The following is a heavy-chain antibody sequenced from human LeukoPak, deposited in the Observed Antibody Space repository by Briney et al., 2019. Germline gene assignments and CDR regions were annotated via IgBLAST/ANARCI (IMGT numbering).Heavy chain of an antibody. CDR3: ATGVIVVVPAARDEDYYYYYMDV. V-gene: IGHV1-69*13. CDR2: IIPIFGTA. D-gene: IGHD2-2*01. CDR1: GGTFSSYA. Sequence: ASVKVSCKASGGTFSSYAISWVRQAPGQGLEWMGGIIPIFGTANYAQKFQGRVTITADESTSTAYMERSSLRSEDTAVYYCATGVIVVVPAARDEDYYYYYMDVWGKGTTVTVSS. J-gene: IGHJ6*03.